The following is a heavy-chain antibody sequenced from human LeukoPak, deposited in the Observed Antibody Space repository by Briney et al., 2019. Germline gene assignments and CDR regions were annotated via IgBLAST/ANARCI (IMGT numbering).Heavy chain of an antibody. D-gene: IGHD3-16*02. V-gene: IGHV5-51*01. J-gene: IGHJ4*02. CDR1: GYSFTSYW. Sequence: GESLKISCKGSGYSFTSYWIGWVRQMPGKGLEWMGIIYPGDSDTRYSPSFQGQVTISADKSISTAYLQWSSLKASDTAMYYCAKRGLVGGYLSHFVYWGQGTLDTVSS. CDR2: IYPGDSDT. CDR3: AKRGLVGGYLSHFVY.